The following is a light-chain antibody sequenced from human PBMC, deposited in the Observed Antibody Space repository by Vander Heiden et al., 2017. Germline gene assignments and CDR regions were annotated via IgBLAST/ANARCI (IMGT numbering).Light chain of an antibody. CDR2: EVN. Sequence: QSALTQPPSASASPGHSVTIPCTGTSDDVGAYEYVSWYQKYPGKAPLLIIYEVNKRPSGVPDRFSGSKSGNTASLTVSRLQAEDDADYYCSSRAASNTLTFGGGTKLTVL. CDR3: SSRAASNTLT. CDR1: SDDVGAYEY. J-gene: IGLJ2*01. V-gene: IGLV2-8*01.